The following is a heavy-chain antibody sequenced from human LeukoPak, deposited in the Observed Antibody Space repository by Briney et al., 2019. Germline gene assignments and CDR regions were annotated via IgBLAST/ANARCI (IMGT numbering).Heavy chain of an antibody. CDR2: INHSGST. D-gene: IGHD5-12*01. CDR3: ARQQVATILSDIDY. V-gene: IGHV4-34*01. J-gene: IGHJ4*02. Sequence: SETLSLTCAVYGGSFSGYYWSWIRQPPGKGLEWIGEINHSGSTNYNPSLKSRVTISVDTSKNQFSLKLSSVTAADTAVYYCARQQVATILSDIDYWGQGTLVTVSS. CDR1: GGSFSGYY.